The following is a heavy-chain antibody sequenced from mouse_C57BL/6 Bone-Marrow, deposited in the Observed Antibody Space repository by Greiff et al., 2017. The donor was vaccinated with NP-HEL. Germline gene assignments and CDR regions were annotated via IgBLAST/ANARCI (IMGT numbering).Heavy chain of an antibody. V-gene: IGHV1-7*01. CDR1: GYTFTSYW. J-gene: IGHJ4*01. Sequence: QVQLQQSGAELAKPGASVKLSCTASGYTFTSYWMHWVKQRPGQGLEWIGYINPSSGYTKYNPKFKDKATLTADKSSSTAYMQLSRLTYEDSADYDCSRYRAPTVARARDYGGQGTSATVSA. CDR2: INPSSGYT. D-gene: IGHD4-1*02. CDR3: SRYRAPTVARARDY.